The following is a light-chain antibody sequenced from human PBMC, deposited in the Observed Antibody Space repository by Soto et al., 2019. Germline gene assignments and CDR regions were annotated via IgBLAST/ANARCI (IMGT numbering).Light chain of an antibody. J-gene: IGLJ1*01. CDR2: DVR. Sequence: QSALTQPASVSGSPGQSITISCTETSSYVGGYNYVSWFQQHPGKAPKLMIYDVRNRPSGISNRFSGSKSGNTASLTISGLQAEDEADYYCNSYTSSSTYVFGTGTKLTVL. CDR3: NSYTSSSTYV. V-gene: IGLV2-14*01. CDR1: SSYVGGYNY.